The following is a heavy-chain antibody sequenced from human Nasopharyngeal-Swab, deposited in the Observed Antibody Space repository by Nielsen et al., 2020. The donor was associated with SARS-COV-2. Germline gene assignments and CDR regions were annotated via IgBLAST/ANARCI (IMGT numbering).Heavy chain of an antibody. CDR1: GYIFISYY. Sequence: SVKVSCKASGYIFISYYIHWVRQAPGQGLEWMGEIIPIFGTANYAQKFQGRGTITADESTRTAYMGLGSLRSEDTAVYYCARHYDSSGYYNYFDYWGQGTLVTVSS. V-gene: IGHV1-69*13. CDR3: ARHYDSSGYYNYFDY. CDR2: IIPIFGTA. D-gene: IGHD3-22*01. J-gene: IGHJ4*02.